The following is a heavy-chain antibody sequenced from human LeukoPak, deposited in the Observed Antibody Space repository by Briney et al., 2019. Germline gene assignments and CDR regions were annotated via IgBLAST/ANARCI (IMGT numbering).Heavy chain of an antibody. D-gene: IGHD2-15*01. J-gene: IGHJ5*02. V-gene: IGHV1-2*06. Sequence: ASVKVSCKASGYTFTGYAMHWVRQAPGQGLEWVGRLDPNSGGTNYAQDFQGRVTMTRDTSISTAYMELSRLRSDDTAVYYCARAGSPVNWFDPWGQGTLVTVSS. CDR2: LDPNSGGT. CDR3: ARAGSPVNWFDP. CDR1: GYTFTGYA.